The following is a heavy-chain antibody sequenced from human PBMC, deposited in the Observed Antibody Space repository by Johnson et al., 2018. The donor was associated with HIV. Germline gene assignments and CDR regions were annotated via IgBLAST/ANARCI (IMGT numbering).Heavy chain of an antibody. D-gene: IGHD3-22*01. CDR3: ATSYYYDSSYDALDI. CDR1: GFTFR. Sequence: QVQLVESGGGVVQPGRSLRLSCVASGFTFRARQAPGKGLEWVSGINWTGGSTGYADSVKGRFTISRANSKNMPYLQMNSRRAEETAVYYCATSYYYDSSYDALDIWGQGTMVTVSS. J-gene: IGHJ3*02. CDR2: INWTGGST. V-gene: IGHV3-NL1*01.